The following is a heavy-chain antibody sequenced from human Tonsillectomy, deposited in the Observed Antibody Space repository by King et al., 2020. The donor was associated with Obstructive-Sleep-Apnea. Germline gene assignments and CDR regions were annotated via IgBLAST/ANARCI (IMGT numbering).Heavy chain of an antibody. V-gene: IGHV3-15*01. J-gene: IGHJ4*02. CDR3: INAVTAH. Sequence: DVQLVESGGGLVKPGGSLRLSCAASGFTLSNAWMSWVRQAPGKGLEWVGRIKSKTDGGTTDYAAPVKGRFTISRDDSNDTLFLQMNSLKTEDTAVYYCINAVTAHWGQGTLVTVSS. CDR2: IKSKTDGGTT. CDR1: GFTLSNAW. D-gene: IGHD2-21*02.